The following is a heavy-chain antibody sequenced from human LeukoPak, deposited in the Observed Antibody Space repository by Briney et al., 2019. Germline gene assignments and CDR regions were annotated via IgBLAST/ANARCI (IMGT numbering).Heavy chain of an antibody. CDR1: GGTFSSYA. J-gene: IGHJ4*02. Sequence: ASVKVSCKASGGTFSSYAISWVRQAPGQGLEWMGRIIPIFGIANYAQRFQGRVTITADKSTSTAYMELSSLRSEDTAVYYCASVLIQLWLPAGYWGQGTLVTVSS. V-gene: IGHV1-69*04. CDR2: IIPIFGIA. D-gene: IGHD5-18*01. CDR3: ASVLIQLWLPAGY.